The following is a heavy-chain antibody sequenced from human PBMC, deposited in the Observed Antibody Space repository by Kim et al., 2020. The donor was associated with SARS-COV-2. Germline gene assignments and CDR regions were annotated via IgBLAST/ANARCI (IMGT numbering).Heavy chain of an antibody. J-gene: IGHJ4*02. V-gene: IGHV3-23*01. D-gene: IGHD2-21*01. CDR3: AKLYWGGGMATRKVDY. CDR2: ISGSGGST. Sequence: GGSLRLSCAASGFTFSSYAMSWVRQAPGKGLEWVSAISGSGGSTYYADSVKGRFTISRDNSKNTLYLQMNSLRAEDTAVYYCAKLYWGGGMATRKVDYWGQGTLVTVSS. CDR1: GFTFSSYA.